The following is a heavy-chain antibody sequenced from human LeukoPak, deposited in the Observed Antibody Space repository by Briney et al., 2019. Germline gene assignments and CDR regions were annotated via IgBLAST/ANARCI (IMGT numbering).Heavy chain of an antibody. V-gene: IGHV3-15*01. Sequence: GGSLRLSCAASGFTFSDYYMSWVRQTPGKGLEWVGRIKSKTDGGTTDYAAPVKGRFTISRDDSKNTLYLQMNSLKTEDTAVYYCATYRSGWTWGQGTLVTVSS. CDR1: GFTFSDYY. J-gene: IGHJ4*02. CDR3: ATYRSGWT. CDR2: IKSKTDGGTT. D-gene: IGHD6-19*01.